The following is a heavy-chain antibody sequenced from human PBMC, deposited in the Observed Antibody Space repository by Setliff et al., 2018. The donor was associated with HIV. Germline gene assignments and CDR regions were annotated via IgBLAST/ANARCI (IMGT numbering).Heavy chain of an antibody. CDR1: GGPFTSSS. V-gene: IGHV1-69*02. D-gene: IGHD3-22*01. J-gene: IGHJ4*02. CDR2: IIPILGVP. CDR3: ARGGDYDSSGYYVT. Sequence: SVKVSCKASGGPFTSSSIGWVRQAPGQGLEWMGRIIPILGVPRYAQKFQGRVTITADKSTSISYMHLSSQRAEDTAVYFCARGGDYDSSGYYVTWGQGSLVTVSS.